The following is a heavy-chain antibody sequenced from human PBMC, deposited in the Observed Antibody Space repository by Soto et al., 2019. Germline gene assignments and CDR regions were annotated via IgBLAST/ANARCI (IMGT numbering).Heavy chain of an antibody. CDR3: AKERSSGWSFDY. J-gene: IGHJ4*02. V-gene: IGHV3-23*01. Sequence: GSLRLSCAASGFTFSNYAMSWVRQAPGKGLEWVSVISNNGGSTYYADSVKGRFTVSRDNSKNTLYLQMNSLRAEDTAVFYCAKERSSGWSFDYWGQGTLVNGS. CDR1: GFTFSNYA. D-gene: IGHD6-19*01. CDR2: ISNNGGST.